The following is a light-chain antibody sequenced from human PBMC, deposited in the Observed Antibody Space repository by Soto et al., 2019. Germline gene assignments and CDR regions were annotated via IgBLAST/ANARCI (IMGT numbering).Light chain of an antibody. CDR2: GAS. V-gene: IGKV3-15*01. CDR3: QQNNEWPLLD. CDR1: RSVSSD. J-gene: IGKJ4*01. Sequence: EMLMTGSPATLSVSPGERASRAGRASRSVSSDLAWYQQKPGQAPRLLIYGASTRATGTPARFSGSGSGTEFPLTISSLQSEDCAVYYCQQNNEWPLLDFGGGTKVDIK.